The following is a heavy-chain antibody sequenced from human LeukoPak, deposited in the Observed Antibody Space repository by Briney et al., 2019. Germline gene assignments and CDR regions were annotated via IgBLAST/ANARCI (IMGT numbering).Heavy chain of an antibody. V-gene: IGHV1-18*01. D-gene: IGHD3-10*01. Sequence: GASVKVSCKASGYTFTSYGISWVRQAPGQGLEWMGWISAYNGNRNYAQKLQDRVTLTTDTSTSTAYMELRNLRSDDTAVYYCARERGMVREVPSRPDYWGQGTLVTVSS. J-gene: IGHJ4*02. CDR2: ISAYNGNR. CDR3: ARERGMVREVPSRPDY. CDR1: GYTFTSYG.